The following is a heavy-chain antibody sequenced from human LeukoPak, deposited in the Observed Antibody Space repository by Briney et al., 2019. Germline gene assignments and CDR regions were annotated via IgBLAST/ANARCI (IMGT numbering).Heavy chain of an antibody. CDR3: ARVNDYGDYVDY. D-gene: IGHD4-17*01. CDR1: GYTFTGYY. Sequence: ASVKVSCKASGYTFTGYYIHWVRQAPGQGLEWMGWINPNSSGTNYAQKFQGRVTMTRDTSISTAYMELSRLRSDDTAVYYCARVNDYGDYVDYWGQGTLVTVSS. J-gene: IGHJ4*02. CDR2: INPNSSGT. V-gene: IGHV1-2*02.